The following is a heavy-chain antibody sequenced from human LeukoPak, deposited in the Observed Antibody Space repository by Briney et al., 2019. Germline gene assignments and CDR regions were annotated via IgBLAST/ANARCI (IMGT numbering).Heavy chain of an antibody. Sequence: SETLSLTCTVSGGSISSYYWSWIRQPAGKGLEWIGRIYTSGSTNYNPSLKSRVTMSVDTSKNQFSLKLGSVTAADTAVYYCARDYYGSGRVYYYYYMDVWGKGTTVTISS. CDR3: ARDYYGSGRVYYYYYMDV. D-gene: IGHD3-10*01. CDR2: IYTSGST. CDR1: GGSISSYY. V-gene: IGHV4-4*07. J-gene: IGHJ6*03.